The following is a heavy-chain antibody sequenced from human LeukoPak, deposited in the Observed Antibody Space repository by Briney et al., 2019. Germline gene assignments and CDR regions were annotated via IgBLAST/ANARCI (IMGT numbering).Heavy chain of an antibody. CDR2: IYYSGST. CDR3: ARIRGAGADYYYYHMDV. CDR1: GGSISTYY. D-gene: IGHD3-3*01. Sequence: SETLSLTCTVSGGSISTYYWSWIRQPPGKGLEWIGYIYYSGSTNYNPSLKSRVNILVDTSKNQFSLKLSSVTAADTAVYYCARIRGAGADYYYYHMDVWGRGTTVTVSS. V-gene: IGHV4-59*01. J-gene: IGHJ6*03.